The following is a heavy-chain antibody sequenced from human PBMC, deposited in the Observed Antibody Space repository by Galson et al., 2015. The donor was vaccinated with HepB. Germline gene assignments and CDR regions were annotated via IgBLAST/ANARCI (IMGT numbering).Heavy chain of an antibody. D-gene: IGHD6-13*01. J-gene: IGHJ4*02. V-gene: IGHV1-18*01. CDR2: ISAYNGNT. CDR1: GYTFTSYG. Sequence: SCKASGYTFTSYGISWVRQAPGQGLEWMGWISAYNGNTNYAQKLQGRVTMTTDTSTSTAYMELRSLRSDDTAVYYCARDVFYSSSSYYFDYWGQGTLVTVSS. CDR3: ARDVFYSSSSYYFDY.